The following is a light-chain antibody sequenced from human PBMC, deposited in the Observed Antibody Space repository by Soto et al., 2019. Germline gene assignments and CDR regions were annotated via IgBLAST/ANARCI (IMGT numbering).Light chain of an antibody. Sequence: QSVLTQPASVSGSPGQSITISCTGTSSDVGAYNFVCWYQLHPGKAPKLMIYEVSNRPSGVSNRFSGSKSGNTASLTISGLHTEDEADYYCSSYTSSTTLYVFGTGTKVTVL. J-gene: IGLJ1*01. CDR1: SSDVGAYNF. V-gene: IGLV2-14*01. CDR2: EVS. CDR3: SSYTSSTTLYV.